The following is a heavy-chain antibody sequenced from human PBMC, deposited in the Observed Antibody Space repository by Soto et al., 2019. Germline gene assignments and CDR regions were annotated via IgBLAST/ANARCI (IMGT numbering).Heavy chain of an antibody. D-gene: IGHD2-15*01. J-gene: IGHJ4*02. CDR2: INPSSGGT. Sequence: GASVKVSCKASGYTFTGYYMHWVRQAPGQGLEWMGWINPSSGGTNYAQKFQGRVTMTRDTSISTAYMELSRLRSDDTAVYYCARVNVVVVAATREYYFDYWGQGTLVTVSS. V-gene: IGHV1-2*02. CDR1: GYTFTGYY. CDR3: ARVNVVVVAATREYYFDY.